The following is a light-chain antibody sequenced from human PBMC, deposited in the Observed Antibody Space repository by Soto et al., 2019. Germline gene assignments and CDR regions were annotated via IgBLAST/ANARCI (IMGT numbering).Light chain of an antibody. Sequence: QSVLTQPPSTSGTPGQRVTISCSGGSFNIGGNTVSWYQQVAGTAPKLLIYGNEHRPSGVPDRFSGSKSGTSASLAISGLQSNDEADYYCAAWDDSVKGPVFGGGTKLTVL. CDR1: SFNIGGNT. V-gene: IGLV1-44*01. J-gene: IGLJ2*01. CDR2: GNE. CDR3: AAWDDSVKGPV.